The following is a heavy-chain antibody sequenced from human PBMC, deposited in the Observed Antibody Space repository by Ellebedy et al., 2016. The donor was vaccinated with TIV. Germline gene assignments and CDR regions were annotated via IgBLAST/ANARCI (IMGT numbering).Heavy chain of an antibody. J-gene: IGHJ6*02. CDR2: IYYSGST. CDR1: GGSISSSSYY. CDR3: ARRHTAMAGGGMDV. V-gene: IGHV4-39*01. Sequence: MPSETLSLTCTVSGGSISSSSYYWGWIRQPPGKGLEWIGSIYYSGSTYYNPSLKSRVTISVDTSKNQFSLKLSSVTAADTAVYYCARRHTAMAGGGMDVWGQGTTVTVSS. D-gene: IGHD5-18*01.